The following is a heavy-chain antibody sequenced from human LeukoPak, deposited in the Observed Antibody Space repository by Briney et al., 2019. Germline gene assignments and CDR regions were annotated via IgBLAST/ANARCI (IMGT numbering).Heavy chain of an antibody. J-gene: IGHJ4*02. CDR1: GDSISSGDYY. CDR3: AREDGAGWSGYYTFDY. CDR2: ISSSGST. Sequence: PSETLSLTCTVSGDSISSGDYYWSWIRQPAGKGLEWIGRISSSGSTNYNPSLKSRVTISVDTSKNQFSLKLSSVTAADTAVYYCAREDGAGWSGYYTFDYWGQGTLVTVSS. V-gene: IGHV4-61*02. D-gene: IGHD3-3*01.